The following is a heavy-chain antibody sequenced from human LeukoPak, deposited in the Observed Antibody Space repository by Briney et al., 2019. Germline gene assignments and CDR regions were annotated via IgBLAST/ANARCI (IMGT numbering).Heavy chain of an antibody. CDR2: VYYTGST. J-gene: IGHJ4*02. CDR1: DGSISSSSYF. Sequence: SETLSLTCTVSDGSISSSSYFWGWIRQPPGKGLEWIGSVYYTGSTYYNPSLKSRVTIFLDTSKNQFSLKLSSVTAADTAVYYCAREKRGFYSSGWYYFDYWGQGTLVTVSS. CDR3: AREKRGFYSSGWYYFDY. D-gene: IGHD6-19*01. V-gene: IGHV4-39*07.